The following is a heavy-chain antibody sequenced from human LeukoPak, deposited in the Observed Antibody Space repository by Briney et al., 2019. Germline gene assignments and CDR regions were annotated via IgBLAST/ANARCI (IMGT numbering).Heavy chain of an antibody. CDR3: AKGSCSGGSCYSAFDY. CDR2: ISWNSGSI. J-gene: IGHJ4*02. CDR1: GFTFDDYA. D-gene: IGHD2-15*01. V-gene: IGHV3-9*01. Sequence: PGGSLRLSCAASGFTFDDYAMHWVRQAPGKGLEWVSGISWNSGSIGYADSVKGRFTISGDNAKNSLYLQMNSLRAEDTALYYCAKGSCSGGSCYSAFDYWGQGTLVTVSS.